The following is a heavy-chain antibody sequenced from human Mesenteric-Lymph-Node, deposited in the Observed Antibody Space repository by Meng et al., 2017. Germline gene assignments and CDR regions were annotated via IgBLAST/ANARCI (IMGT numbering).Heavy chain of an antibody. D-gene: IGHD2-2*03. J-gene: IGHJ4*02. Sequence: GESLKISCAASGFTFSSYAMSWVRQAPGKGLEWVSAISGSGGSAYYTDPVKGRFTISRDNAKNSLYLQMNSLKAEDTAIYYCTTDRWMSAVDHWGRGTLVTVSS. V-gene: IGHV3-23*01. CDR1: GFTFSSYA. CDR3: TTDRWMSAVDH. CDR2: ISGSGGSA.